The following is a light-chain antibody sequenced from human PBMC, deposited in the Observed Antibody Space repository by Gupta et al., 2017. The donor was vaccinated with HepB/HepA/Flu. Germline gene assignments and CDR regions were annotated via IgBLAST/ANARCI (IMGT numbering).Light chain of an antibody. Sequence: EIVLTQSPATLSLSPGERATLSCRASQSVSSYLAWYQQKPGQAPRLLIYDASNRATGIPARFSGSGSGTDFTLTISSREPEDFAVYYCQHRSNCPFTFGGGTKVDIK. CDR1: QSVSSY. CDR2: DAS. V-gene: IGKV3-11*01. CDR3: QHRSNCPFT. J-gene: IGKJ4*01.